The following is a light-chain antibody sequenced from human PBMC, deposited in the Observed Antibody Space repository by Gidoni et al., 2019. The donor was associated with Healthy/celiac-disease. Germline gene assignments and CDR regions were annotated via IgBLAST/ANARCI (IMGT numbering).Light chain of an antibody. J-gene: IGKJ1*01. CDR2: KAS. CDR1: QSISSW. Sequence: DIQMTPSPSTLSASVGGRVTITCRASQSISSWLAWYQQKPGKAPKLLIYKASSLESGVPSRFSGSGSGTEFTLTISSLQPDDFATYYCQQYNSYSAFGQGTKVQIK. CDR3: QQYNSYSA. V-gene: IGKV1-5*03.